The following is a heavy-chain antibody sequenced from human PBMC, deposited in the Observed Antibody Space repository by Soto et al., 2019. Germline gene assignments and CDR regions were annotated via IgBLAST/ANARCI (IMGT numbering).Heavy chain of an antibody. CDR3: ARADGDSGYDYFDY. V-gene: IGHV3-30-3*01. Sequence: GGSLRLSCAASGFTFSSYAMHWVRQAPGKGLEWVAVISYDGSNKYYADSVKGRFTISRDNSKNTLYLQMNSLRAEDTAVYYCARADGDSGYDYFDYWGQGTLVTVSS. CDR1: GFTFSSYA. D-gene: IGHD5-12*01. CDR2: ISYDGSNK. J-gene: IGHJ4*02.